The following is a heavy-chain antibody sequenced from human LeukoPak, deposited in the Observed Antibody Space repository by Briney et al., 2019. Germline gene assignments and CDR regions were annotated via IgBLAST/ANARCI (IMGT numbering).Heavy chain of an antibody. CDR3: ARDHYDFWSGYPNAYYYYYMDV. Sequence: GGSLRLSCAASGFTFSDYYMSWIRQAPGKGLEWVSYISSSGSTKYYADSVKGRFTISRDNAKNSLYLQMNSLRAEDTAVYYCARDHYDFWSGYPNAYYYYYMDVWGKGTTVTVSS. D-gene: IGHD3-3*01. J-gene: IGHJ6*03. V-gene: IGHV3-11*04. CDR1: GFTFSDYY. CDR2: ISSSGSTK.